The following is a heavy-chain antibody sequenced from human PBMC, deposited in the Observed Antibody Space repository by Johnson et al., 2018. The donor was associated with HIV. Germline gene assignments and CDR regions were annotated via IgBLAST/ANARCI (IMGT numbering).Heavy chain of an antibody. CDR1: GFTFDDYG. D-gene: IGHD6-19*01. CDR2: ISYDGSNK. J-gene: IGHJ3*02. V-gene: IGHV3-30*03. Sequence: QVQLVESGGGVVRPGGSLRLSCAASGFTFDDYGMTWVRQAPGKGLEWVAVISYDGSNKYYADSGKGRFTISRDNSKNTLYLQMNSLRAEDTAGYYCARDGVAGTSGDIWGQGTMVTVSS. CDR3: ARDGVAGTSGDI.